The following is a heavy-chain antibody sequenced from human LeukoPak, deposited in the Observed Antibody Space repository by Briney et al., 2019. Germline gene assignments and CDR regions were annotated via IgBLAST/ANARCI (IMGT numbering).Heavy chain of an antibody. Sequence: GGSLRLSCAASGFTFNSYAMSWVRQAPGKGLEWVSAISGSGGSTYYADSVKGRFTISRDNSKNTLYLQMNSLRAEDTAVYYCAKGSTSCKGSTCYFDYWGQGTLVTVSS. CDR1: GFTFNSYA. D-gene: IGHD2-2*01. J-gene: IGHJ4*02. V-gene: IGHV3-23*01. CDR3: AKGSTSCKGSTCYFDY. CDR2: ISGSGGST.